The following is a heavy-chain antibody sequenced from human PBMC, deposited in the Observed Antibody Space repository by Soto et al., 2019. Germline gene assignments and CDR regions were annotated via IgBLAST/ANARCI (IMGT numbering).Heavy chain of an antibody. Sequence: ASVKVSCKASGYTFTDYYLHWVRQAPGQGLEWMGWMKPGSGGTDYAQKFQGRVTMTRDTSFTTAYMELRTLSSDDTAMYYSTSVSTVAGGSSYSLPNNYWGQGTLVTVSS. CDR2: MKPGSGGT. CDR1: GYTFTDYY. D-gene: IGHD6-19*01. V-gene: IGHV1-2*02. CDR3: TSVSTVAGGSSYSLPNNY. J-gene: IGHJ4*02.